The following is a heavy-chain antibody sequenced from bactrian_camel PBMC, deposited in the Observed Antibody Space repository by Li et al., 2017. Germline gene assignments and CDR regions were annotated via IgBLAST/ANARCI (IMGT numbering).Heavy chain of an antibody. Sequence: QLVESGGGSAETGGSMRLSCSASGITYRTYYMAWFRQAPGNEREAVAFIDTSGGTNYAYSVAGRFTISKDNAKNTLYLQMNSLKPEDTAMYYCAADEYNLGLARSYTYWGQGTQVTVS. V-gene: IGHV3S53*01. CDR1: GITYRTYY. CDR3: AADEYNLGLARSYTY. D-gene: IGHD5*01. J-gene: IGHJ4*01. CDR2: IDTSGGT.